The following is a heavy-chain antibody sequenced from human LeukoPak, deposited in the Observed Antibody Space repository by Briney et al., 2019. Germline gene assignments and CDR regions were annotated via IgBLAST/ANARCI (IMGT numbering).Heavy chain of an antibody. Sequence: GRSLRLSCAASGFTFSSYGMHWVRQAPGKGLEWVAVISYDGSNKYYADSVKGRFTISRDNSKNTLYLQMNSLRAEDTAVYYCAKDQGNAWGQGTLVTVSS. V-gene: IGHV3-30*18. J-gene: IGHJ5*02. CDR2: ISYDGSNK. CDR3: AKDQGNA. CDR1: GFTFSSYG.